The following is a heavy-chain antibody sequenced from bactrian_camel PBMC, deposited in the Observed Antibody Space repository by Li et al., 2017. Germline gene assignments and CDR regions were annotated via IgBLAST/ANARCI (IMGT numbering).Heavy chain of an antibody. J-gene: IGHJ4*01. Sequence: DVQLVESGGGSVQAGGSLRLSCVASGSSSSSAYMGWFRQVPGKEREGVAAIRAGAATAVYGDSVKGRFTIIQDYAKKTVFLQMDSLDPEDTAMYYCAASIRAGAWLKAWLYDYWGQGTQVTVS. CDR1: GSSSSSAY. CDR2: IRAGAATA. D-gene: IGHD6*01. V-gene: IGHV3S40*01. CDR3: AASIRAGAWLKAWLYDY.